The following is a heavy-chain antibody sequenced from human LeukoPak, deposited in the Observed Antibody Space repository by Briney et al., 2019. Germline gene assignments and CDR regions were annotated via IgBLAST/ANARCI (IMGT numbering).Heavy chain of an antibody. CDR3: AKDRIAARPGNYYYYYMDV. V-gene: IGHV1-18*01. Sequence: GASVKVSCKASGYTFTSYGISWVRQAPGQGLEWMGWISAYNGNTNYAQKFQGRVTITADKSTSTAYMELSSLRSEDTAVYYCAKDRIAARPGNYYYYYMDVWGKGTTVTVSS. D-gene: IGHD6-6*01. CDR2: ISAYNGNT. CDR1: GYTFTSYG. J-gene: IGHJ6*03.